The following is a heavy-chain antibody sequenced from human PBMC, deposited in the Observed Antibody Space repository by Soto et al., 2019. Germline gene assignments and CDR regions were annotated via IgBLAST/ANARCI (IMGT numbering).Heavy chain of an antibody. CDR2: ISGSGGST. J-gene: IGHJ2*01. D-gene: IGHD5-18*01. V-gene: IGHV3-23*01. Sequence: EVQLLESGGGLVQPGGSLRLSCAASGFTFSSYAMSWVRQAPGKGLEWVSAISGSGGSTYYADSVKGRFTISRDNSKNSLYLQMNSLRAEHTAVYYCATSPVREYSYGSGYFDRWGRGTLGTVSS. CDR1: GFTFSSYA. CDR3: ATSPVREYSYGSGYFDR.